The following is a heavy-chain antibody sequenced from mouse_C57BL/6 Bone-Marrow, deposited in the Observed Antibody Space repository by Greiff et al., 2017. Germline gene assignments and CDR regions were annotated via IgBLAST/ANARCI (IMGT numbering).Heavy chain of an antibody. J-gene: IGHJ3*01. CDR1: GYAFSSSW. D-gene: IGHD2-2*01. CDR2: IYPGDGDT. CDR3: ARGGYDAWFAY. V-gene: IGHV1-82*01. Sequence: VQLQQSGPALVKPGASVKISCKASGYAFSSSWMNWVQQRPGKGLEGIGRIYPGDGDTNYNGKFKGKATLTADKSDSTACMHISSLTSEDSAVYFCARGGYDAWFAYWGQGTLVTVSA.